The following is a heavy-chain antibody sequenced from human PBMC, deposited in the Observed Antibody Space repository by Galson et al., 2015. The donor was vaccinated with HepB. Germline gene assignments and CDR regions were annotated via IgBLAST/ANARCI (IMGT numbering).Heavy chain of an antibody. J-gene: IGHJ5*02. Sequence: SVKVSCKASGYTFTSYAMNWVRQAPGQGLEWMGGIIPIFGTTNYAQKLQGTVTITADKSTRTVYMELSSLKSEDTAVYYCARGGHYGSGRYLGVNWFDPWGQGTLVIVSS. CDR3: ARGGHYGSGRYLGVNWFDP. CDR1: GYTFTSYA. V-gene: IGHV1-69*06. CDR2: IIPIFGTT. D-gene: IGHD3-10*01.